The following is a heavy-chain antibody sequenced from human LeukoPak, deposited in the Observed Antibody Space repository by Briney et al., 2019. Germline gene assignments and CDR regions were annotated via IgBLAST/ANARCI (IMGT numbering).Heavy chain of an antibody. J-gene: IGHJ4*02. D-gene: IGHD2-15*01. CDR2: INPHNGDT. V-gene: IGHV1-2*02. CDR1: GYNFTGYY. CDR3: ATVRDIVVGGGPYYFDY. Sequence: GASVNVSCTASGYNFTGYYMHWVRQARGQGLEWMGWINPHNGDTNYAQRFQGRVTMTRDTSITTAYMELNRLKSDDTAVYYCATVRDIVVGGGPYYFDYWGQGTLVTVSS.